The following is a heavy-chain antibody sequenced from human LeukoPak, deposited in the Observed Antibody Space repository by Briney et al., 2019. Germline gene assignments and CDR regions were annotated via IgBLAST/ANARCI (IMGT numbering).Heavy chain of an antibody. CDR2: IYYSGST. D-gene: IGHD6-13*01. CDR3: ARGAVAGYTNAPLDY. J-gene: IGHJ4*02. CDR1: GGSISRYY. V-gene: IGHV4-59*01. Sequence: KPSGTLSLTCTVSGGSISRYYWSWIRQPPGKGLEWIGYIYYSGSTNYNPSLKSRVSISVDTSKNQFSLKLSSVTAADTAVYYCARGAVAGYTNAPLDYWGQGTVVTVSS.